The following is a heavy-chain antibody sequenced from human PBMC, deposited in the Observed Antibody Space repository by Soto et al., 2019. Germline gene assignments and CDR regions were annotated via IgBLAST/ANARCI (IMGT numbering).Heavy chain of an antibody. CDR3: ARHMAAAGPDR. CDR1: GYIFTSYR. Sequence: PAESLKFSCNGSGYIFTSYRISWGRQMPGKSLEWKGRIDPSDSYTNYSPSFQGHVTISADKSISTAYLQWSSLKASDIAMYYCARHMAAAGPDRWGQGTMVTVSS. J-gene: IGHJ5*02. CDR2: IDPSDSYT. V-gene: IGHV5-10-1*01. D-gene: IGHD6-13*01.